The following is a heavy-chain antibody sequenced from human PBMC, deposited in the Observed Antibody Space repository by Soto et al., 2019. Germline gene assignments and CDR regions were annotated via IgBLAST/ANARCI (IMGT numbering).Heavy chain of an antibody. CDR3: ARRGLFNWYFDL. V-gene: IGHV4-59*12. Sequence: QVQLQESGPGLVKPSETLSLTCTVSGGSISGYYWSWIRQPPGKGLEWIGYIYYSGSANYNNSLKSRVSIPVDTSTNQISLNLTSFTAADTAVYYCARRGLFNWYFDLWGRGTLVTVSS. J-gene: IGHJ2*01. CDR1: GGSISGYY. CDR2: IYYSGSA. D-gene: IGHD2-21*01.